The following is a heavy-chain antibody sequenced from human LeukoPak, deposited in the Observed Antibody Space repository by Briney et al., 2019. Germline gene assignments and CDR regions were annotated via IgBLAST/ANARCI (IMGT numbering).Heavy chain of an antibody. J-gene: IGHJ4*02. V-gene: IGHV3-74*01. D-gene: IGHD3-16*01. Sequence: GGSLRLSCAASGFTFSSYWMHWVRQAPGKGLVWVSRINSDGSSTSYADSVKGRFTISRDNSKNTLYLQMNSLRAEDTAVYYCARGGTPAHFDYWGQGTLVTVSS. CDR1: GFTFSSYW. CDR3: ARGGTPAHFDY. CDR2: INSDGSST.